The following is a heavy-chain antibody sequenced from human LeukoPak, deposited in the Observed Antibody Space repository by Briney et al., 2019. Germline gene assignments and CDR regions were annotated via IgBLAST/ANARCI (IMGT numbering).Heavy chain of an antibody. D-gene: IGHD2-2*01. V-gene: IGHV4-39*07. CDR2: IYYSGST. Sequence: SETLSLTCTVSGGSISSSSYYWGWIRQPPGKGLDWIGSIYYSGSTNYNPSLRSRVTMSVDMSKNQFSLKLRSVTAADTAVYYCARDVVAARGSFDYWGQGTLVTVSS. CDR3: ARDVVAARGSFDY. J-gene: IGHJ4*02. CDR1: GGSISSSSYY.